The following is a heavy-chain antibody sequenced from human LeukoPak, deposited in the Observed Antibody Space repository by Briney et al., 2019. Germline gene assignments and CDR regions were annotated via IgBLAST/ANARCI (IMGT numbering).Heavy chain of an antibody. Sequence: GGSLRLSCAASGFSFDDYAMSWVRQAPGKGLEWVSGINWSGVSTGYADSVKGRFTISRDNTKNSLFLQLNSLRDEDTAFYYCAKGKDTLNPYWYFDVWGRGTLVSVSS. D-gene: IGHD5-18*01. CDR1: GFSFDDYA. CDR3: AKGKDTLNPYWYFDV. J-gene: IGHJ2*01. CDR2: INWSGVST. V-gene: IGHV3-20*04.